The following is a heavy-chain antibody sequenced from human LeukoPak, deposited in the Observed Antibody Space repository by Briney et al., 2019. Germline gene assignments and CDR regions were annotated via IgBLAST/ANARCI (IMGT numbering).Heavy chain of an antibody. CDR3: AREHSSSWDQFDY. J-gene: IGHJ4*02. V-gene: IGHV1-2*02. D-gene: IGHD6-13*01. Sequence: GASVKVSCKASGYTFTGYYMHWVRQAPGQGLEWMGWINPNTGDTNYAQKFQGRVTMTTDTSISTAYMELSSLRYDDTAVYYCAREHSSSWDQFDYWGQGTLVTVSS. CDR2: INPNTGDT. CDR1: GYTFTGYY.